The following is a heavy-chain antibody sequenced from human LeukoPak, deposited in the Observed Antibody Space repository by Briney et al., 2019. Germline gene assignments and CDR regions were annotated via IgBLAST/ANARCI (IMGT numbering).Heavy chain of an antibody. Sequence: ASVKVSCKASGYTFTSYDINWVRQATGQGLEWMGWMNPNSGNTGYAQKFQGRVTMTRNTSISTAYMELSSLRSEDTAVYYCARGIYRLHYALYYYMDVWGKGTTVTASS. D-gene: IGHD4-11*01. V-gene: IGHV1-8*01. J-gene: IGHJ6*03. CDR1: GYTFTSYD. CDR2: MNPNSGNT. CDR3: ARGIYRLHYALYYYMDV.